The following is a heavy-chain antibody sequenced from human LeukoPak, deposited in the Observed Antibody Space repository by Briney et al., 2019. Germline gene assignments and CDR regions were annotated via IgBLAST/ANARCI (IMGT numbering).Heavy chain of an antibody. CDR2: ISSSSIYT. CDR3: ARGSPPDY. J-gene: IGHJ4*02. D-gene: IGHD2-15*01. Sequence: PGGSLRLSCAASGFIFSDYYMSWIRQAPGKGLEWLSYISSSSIYTSYADSVKGRFTISRDNAKNSLYLQLNGLRAEDTAVYYCARGSPPDYWGQGTLVTVSS. CDR1: GFIFSDYY. V-gene: IGHV3-11*05.